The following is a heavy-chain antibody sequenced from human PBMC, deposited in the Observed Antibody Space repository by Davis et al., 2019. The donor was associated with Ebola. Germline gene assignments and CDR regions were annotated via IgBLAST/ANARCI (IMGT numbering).Heavy chain of an antibody. CDR1: GFTFSSYA. CDR3: ARGGWDSAMVVAAIPLFDY. V-gene: IGHV3-30*02. D-gene: IGHD2-15*01. CDR2: IRYDGSNK. J-gene: IGHJ4*02. Sequence: PGGSLRLSCAASGFTFSSYAMSWVRQAPGKGLEWVAFIRYDGSNKYYADSVKGRFTISRDNSKNTLYLQMNSLRAEDTAVYYCARGGWDSAMVVAAIPLFDYWGQGTLVTVSS.